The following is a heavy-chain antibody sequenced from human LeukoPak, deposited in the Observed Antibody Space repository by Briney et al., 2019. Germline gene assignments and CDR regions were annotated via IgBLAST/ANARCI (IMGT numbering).Heavy chain of an antibody. CDR3: ARDWVAGVPFDAFDI. V-gene: IGHV3-7*01. J-gene: IGHJ3*02. CDR2: IKEDGSET. CDR1: GFSFGTYG. Sequence: ASLRPSCAASGFSFGTYGMHWVRQAPGKGLEWVANIKEDGSETYYVDSVKGRFTISRDNAKNSLYLHMNSLTAEDTAMYYCARDWVAGVPFDAFDIWGQGTMVSVSS. D-gene: IGHD3-10*01.